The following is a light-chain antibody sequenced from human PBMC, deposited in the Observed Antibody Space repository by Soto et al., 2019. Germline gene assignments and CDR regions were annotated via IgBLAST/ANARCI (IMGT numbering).Light chain of an antibody. CDR1: RSDIGCNF. CDR3: QSYDSSLTVV. V-gene: IGLV1-44*01. CDR2: NSN. Sequence: QSALSQPPSASGTPGQTVIISCSGSRSDIGCNFVNWYQHLPGTAPKLLIYNSNQRPSGVPDRFSASKSGTSASLDITGLQAEYEAEYFCQSYDSSLTVVLAGGTKVTV. J-gene: IGLJ2*01.